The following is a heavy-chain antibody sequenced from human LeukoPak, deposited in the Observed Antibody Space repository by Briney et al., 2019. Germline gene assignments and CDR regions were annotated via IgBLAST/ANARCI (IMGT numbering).Heavy chain of an antibody. Sequence: GGSLRLSCAASGFTFSDYAMSWVRPAPGKGLEWVSAISGNGGSTYYADSVRGRFTISRDNSKNTLYLQMNSLTAEDTAVYYCAKMSPYGGNSAWVQGTLVTVSS. CDR1: GFTFSDYA. J-gene: IGHJ4*01. D-gene: IGHD4-23*01. CDR2: ISGNGGST. V-gene: IGHV3-23*01. CDR3: AKMSPYGGNSA.